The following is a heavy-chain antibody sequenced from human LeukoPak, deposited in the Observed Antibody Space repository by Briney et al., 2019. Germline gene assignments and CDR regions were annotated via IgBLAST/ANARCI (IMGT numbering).Heavy chain of an antibody. CDR1: GFAFTDYY. Sequence: GSLRLSCAASGFAFTDYYMSLIRQAPGEGLEVLSYIGSSPSSIYYADSVEGRFTISRDNAQNSLFLQMNSLRAEDTAVYYCARGGGDGYNYAFDYWGQGTLVTVSS. J-gene: IGHJ4*02. CDR3: ARGGGDGYNYAFDY. V-gene: IGHV3-11*01. CDR2: IGSSPSSI. D-gene: IGHD5-24*01.